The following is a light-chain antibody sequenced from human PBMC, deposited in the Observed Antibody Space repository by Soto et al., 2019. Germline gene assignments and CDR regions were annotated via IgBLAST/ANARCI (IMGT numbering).Light chain of an antibody. CDR2: YND. CDR1: SSNIGNNG. Sequence: QSVLTQPPSVSDAPRQRVTISCSGSSSNIGNNGVNWYQQLPGKAPRLLIYYNDLLPSGVSDRFSGAKSGISASLAISGLQSEDEADYYCAAWDDNLKGVLFGGGTKLTVL. V-gene: IGLV1-36*01. J-gene: IGLJ2*01. CDR3: AAWDDNLKGVL.